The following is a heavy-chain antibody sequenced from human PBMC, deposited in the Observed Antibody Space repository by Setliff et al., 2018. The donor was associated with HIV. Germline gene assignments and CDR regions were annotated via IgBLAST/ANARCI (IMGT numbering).Heavy chain of an antibody. CDR3: ARQGNWEFDY. V-gene: IGHV3-48*03. Sequence: GGSLRLSCAASGFTFSSYEMNWVRQAPGKGLEWVSYISSSGGTIYYADSVKGRFTISRDNAKNSLYLQMISLRAEDTALYYCARQGNWEFDYWGQGTLVTVSS. J-gene: IGHJ4*02. D-gene: IGHD7-27*01. CDR2: ISSSGGTI. CDR1: GFTFSSYE.